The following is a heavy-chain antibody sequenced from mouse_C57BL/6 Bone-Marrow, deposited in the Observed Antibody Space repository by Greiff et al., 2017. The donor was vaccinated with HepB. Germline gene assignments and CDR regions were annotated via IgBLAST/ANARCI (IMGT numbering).Heavy chain of an antibody. Sequence: QVQLQQPGAELVKPGASVKMSCKASGYTFTSYWITWVKQRPGQGLEWIGDIYPGSGSTNYNEKFKSKATLTVDTSSSTAYMQLSSLTSEDSAVYYCARRLYYSNYEGAMDYWGQGTSVTVSS. V-gene: IGHV1-55*01. CDR3: ARRLYYSNYEGAMDY. J-gene: IGHJ4*01. CDR1: GYTFTSYW. D-gene: IGHD2-5*01. CDR2: IYPGSGST.